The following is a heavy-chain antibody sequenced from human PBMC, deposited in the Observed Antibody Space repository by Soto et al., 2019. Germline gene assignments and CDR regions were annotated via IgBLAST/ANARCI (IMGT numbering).Heavy chain of an antibody. CDR2: IYSGGTT. J-gene: IGHJ5*02. CDR3: ASNGDSSDYRGWFDP. Sequence: EVQLVESGGGLVQPGGSLRLSCAASGFTVSSNYMSWVRQAPGKGVEWVSVIYSGGTTYYADSVKGRFTISRDNSKNTLYLQMNSLRAEDTAVYYCASNGDSSDYRGWFDPWGQGTLVTVSS. V-gene: IGHV3-66*01. D-gene: IGHD3-22*01. CDR1: GFTVSSNY.